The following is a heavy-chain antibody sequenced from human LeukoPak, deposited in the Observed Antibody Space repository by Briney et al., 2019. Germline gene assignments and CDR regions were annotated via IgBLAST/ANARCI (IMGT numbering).Heavy chain of an antibody. CDR2: IRWNSGSI. Sequence: GGSLRLSCAASGFTFDDYAMHWVRQAPGKGLEWVSGIRWNSGSIGYADSVKGRFTISRDNAKNSLYLQMNSLRAEDTALYYCARDPVVVTASDVWGQGTTVTVSS. CDR1: GFTFDDYA. D-gene: IGHD2-21*02. CDR3: ARDPVVVTASDV. V-gene: IGHV3-9*01. J-gene: IGHJ6*02.